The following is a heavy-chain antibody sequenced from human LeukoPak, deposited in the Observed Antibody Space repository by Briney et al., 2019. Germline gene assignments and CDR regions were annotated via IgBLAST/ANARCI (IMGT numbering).Heavy chain of an antibody. CDR1: VFTFSTYS. Sequence: GGSLRLSCAASVFTFSTYSMSWVRQAPGKGLEWVANIKQDGSEKYYVDSVKGRFTISRDNAKNSLFLQMNSLRAEDTALYYCAKDSWGGHYDSSGYYYDAFDIWGQGTMVTVSS. J-gene: IGHJ3*02. V-gene: IGHV3-7*03. CDR2: IKQDGSEK. D-gene: IGHD3-22*01. CDR3: AKDSWGGHYDSSGYYYDAFDI.